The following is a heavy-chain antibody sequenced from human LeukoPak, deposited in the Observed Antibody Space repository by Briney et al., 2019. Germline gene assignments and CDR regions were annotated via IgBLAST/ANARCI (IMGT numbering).Heavy chain of an antibody. CDR2: IIPIFGTA. CDR3: ASRLYCSNTRCRNFPFAY. D-gene: IGHD2-2*01. V-gene: IGHV1-69*13. Sequence: SVKVSCKASGGTFSSYAINWVRQAPGQGLECMGGIIPIFGTANYAQKFQDRVTITADESTSTAYMELSSLRSEDTAIYYCASRLYCSNTRCRNFPFAYWGQGTLVTVSS. CDR1: GGTFSSYA. J-gene: IGHJ4*02.